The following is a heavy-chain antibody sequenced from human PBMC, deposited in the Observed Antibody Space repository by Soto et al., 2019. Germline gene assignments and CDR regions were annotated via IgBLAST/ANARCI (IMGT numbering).Heavy chain of an antibody. Sequence: QITLKESGPTLVKPTQTLTLTCTFSGFSLSTSGVGVGWIRQPPGKALEWLALIYWDDDKRYSPSLKSRLTSTKDTSKNQVVLTMTNMDPVDTATYYCARRYYDILTGYREYFQHWGQGTLVTVSS. V-gene: IGHV2-5*02. CDR3: ARRYYDILTGYREYFQH. CDR1: GFSLSTSGVG. D-gene: IGHD3-9*01. J-gene: IGHJ1*01. CDR2: IYWDDDK.